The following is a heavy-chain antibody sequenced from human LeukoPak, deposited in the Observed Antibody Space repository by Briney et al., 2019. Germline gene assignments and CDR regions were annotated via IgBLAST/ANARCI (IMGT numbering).Heavy chain of an antibody. CDR3: AKDLSGKVHYYDSSGFDY. V-gene: IGHV3-43*01. CDR1: GFTFDDYT. Sequence: GGSLRLSCAASGFTFDDYTMHWVRQAPGKGLEWVSLISWDGGSTYYADSVKGRFTISRDNSKNSLYLQMNSLRTEDTALYYCAKDLSGKVHYYDSSGFDYWGQGTLVTVSS. D-gene: IGHD3-22*01. J-gene: IGHJ4*02. CDR2: ISWDGGST.